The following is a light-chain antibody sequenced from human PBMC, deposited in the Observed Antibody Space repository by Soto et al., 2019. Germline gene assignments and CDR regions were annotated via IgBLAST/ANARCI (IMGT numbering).Light chain of an antibody. Sequence: DIQMTQSPSSLSASIGDRVTITCRASQTVNTYLHWYQQKPGKAPKLLIYAASNLQSGVPSRFSGSGSGTNFTLSLNSLRPEDFATYYCQQGYSNPWTFXQGTKADIK. CDR3: QQGYSNPWT. V-gene: IGKV1-39*01. CDR2: AAS. J-gene: IGKJ1*01. CDR1: QTVNTY.